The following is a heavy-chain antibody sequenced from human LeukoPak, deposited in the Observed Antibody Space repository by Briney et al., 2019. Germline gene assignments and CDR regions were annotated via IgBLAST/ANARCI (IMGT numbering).Heavy chain of an antibody. D-gene: IGHD2-2*01. CDR2: ISSSSSTI. CDR3: ARGRYCSRTSCYYFDY. Sequence: GGSLRLSCAASGFTFSSYSMNWVRQAPGKGLEWVSYISSSSSTIYYADSVKGRFTISRDNAKNSLYLQMNSLRAEDTAVYYCARGRYCSRTSCYYFDYWRQGTLVTVSP. V-gene: IGHV3-48*04. CDR1: GFTFSSYS. J-gene: IGHJ4*02.